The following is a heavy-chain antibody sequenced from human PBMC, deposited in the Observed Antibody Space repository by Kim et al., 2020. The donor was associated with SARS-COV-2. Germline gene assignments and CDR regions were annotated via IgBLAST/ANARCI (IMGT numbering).Heavy chain of an antibody. D-gene: IGHD6-19*01. Sequence: GGSLRLSCAASGFTFSSYAMSWVRQAPGKGLEWVSAISGSGGSTYYADSVKGRFTISRDNSKNTLYLQMNSLRAEDTAVYYCAAFQWKDDAFDIWGQGTMVTVSS. CDR1: GFTFSSYA. J-gene: IGHJ3*02. CDR2: ISGSGGST. V-gene: IGHV3-23*01. CDR3: AAFQWKDDAFDI.